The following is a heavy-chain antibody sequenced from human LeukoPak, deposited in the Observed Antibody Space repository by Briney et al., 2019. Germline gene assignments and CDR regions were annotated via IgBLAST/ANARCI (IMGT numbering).Heavy chain of an antibody. CDR1: GFTFSSYS. J-gene: IGHJ4*02. D-gene: IGHD3-22*01. Sequence: PGESLRLSCAASGFTFSSYSMNWVRQAPGKGLEWGSYISGSSTIYYADSVKGRFTISRDNGKNTLYLQMNSLRAEDTAVYYCARGSTYYDSSGQVPFDYWGQGTLVTVSS. CDR2: ISGSSTI. CDR3: ARGSTYYDSSGQVPFDY. V-gene: IGHV3-48*01.